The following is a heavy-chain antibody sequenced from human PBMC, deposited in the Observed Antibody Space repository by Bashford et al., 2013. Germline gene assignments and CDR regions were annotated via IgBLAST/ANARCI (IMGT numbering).Heavy chain of an antibody. CDR3: ASQRGGRPTSGTVDS. V-gene: IGHV4-39*01. CDR1: GAPSVGVDNY. J-gene: IGHJ4*02. CDR2: FYYDVAA. Sequence: SETLSLTCSVSGAPSVGVDNYWGWIRLAPEKGLEWIGSFYYDVAAYYNPSLRSRVTIFVDTSRNQFSLKMLSVTAADSAIYYCASQRGGRPTSGTVDSWGQGTQVTVSS. D-gene: IGHD1-1*01.